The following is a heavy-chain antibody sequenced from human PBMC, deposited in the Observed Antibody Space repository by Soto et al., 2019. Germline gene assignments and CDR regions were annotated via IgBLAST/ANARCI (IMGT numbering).Heavy chain of an antibody. Sequence: QVQLVESGGGVVQPGRSLRLSCAASGFTFSSYGMHWVRQAPGKGLEWVAVISYDGSNKYYADSVKGRFTISSNNSKNALYLQTSSLRDKDAAVYYCARNRPDSGGSIGYWGQGSLVTVAT. CDR2: ISYDGSNK. CDR1: GFTFSSYG. D-gene: IGHD2-15*01. CDR3: ARNRPDSGGSIGY. V-gene: IGHV3-30*03. J-gene: IGHJ4*02.